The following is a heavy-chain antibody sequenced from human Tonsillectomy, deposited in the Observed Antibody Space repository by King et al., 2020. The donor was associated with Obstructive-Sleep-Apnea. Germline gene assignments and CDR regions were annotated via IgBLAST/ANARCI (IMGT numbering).Heavy chain of an antibody. V-gene: IGHV4-59*01. CDR1: GGSISGYY. Sequence: QLQESGPGLVKPSQTLSLTCTVSGGSISGYYCSWIRQPPGKGLEWIGYIYNSESTDYNPSLKSRVTISVDTSKNQFSLKLRSVTAADTAVYYCARGVDTAIVTLGCYFDHRGQGTLVTASS. J-gene: IGHJ4*02. CDR3: ARGVDTAIVTLGCYFDH. D-gene: IGHD5-18*01. CDR2: IYNSEST.